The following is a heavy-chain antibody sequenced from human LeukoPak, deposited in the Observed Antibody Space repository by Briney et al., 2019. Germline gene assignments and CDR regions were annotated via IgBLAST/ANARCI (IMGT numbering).Heavy chain of an antibody. CDR1: GGTFSSYA. D-gene: IGHD4-17*01. CDR3: ATDRNTDYGAGF. V-gene: IGHV1-69*10. J-gene: IGHJ4*02. Sequence: SVKVSCKASGGTFSSYAISWVRQAPGQGLEWMGGIIPIFGIANYAQKFQGRVTMTEDTSTDTAYMELSSLRSEDTAVYYCATDRNTDYGAGFWGQGTLVTVSS. CDR2: IIPIFGIA.